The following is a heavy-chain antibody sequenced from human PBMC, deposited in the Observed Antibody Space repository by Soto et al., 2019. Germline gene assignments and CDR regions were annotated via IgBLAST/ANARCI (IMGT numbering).Heavy chain of an antibody. J-gene: IGHJ6*02. CDR3: AGGGVRGVITRTRDYYGMAF. CDR2: IYPGDSDT. Sequence: GESLKISCKGSGYSFTSYWIGWVRQMPGKGLEWMGIIYPGDSDTRYSPSFQGQVTISADKSISTAYLQWSSLKASDTAMYYCAGGGVRGVITRTRDYYGMAFWGQGTTVTVSS. D-gene: IGHD3-10*01. CDR1: GYSFTSYW. V-gene: IGHV5-51*01.